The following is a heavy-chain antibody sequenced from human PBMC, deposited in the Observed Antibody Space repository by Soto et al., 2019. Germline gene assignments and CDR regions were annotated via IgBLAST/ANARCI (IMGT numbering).Heavy chain of an antibody. CDR3: ASGPLSGVATIWDYANWFDP. V-gene: IGHV1-3*01. CDR1: GYSFTDFA. J-gene: IGHJ5*02. CDR2: INADKGDT. Sequence: QAPLVQSGAEVKKPGASVKVSCKASGYSFTDFAMHWVRLAPGQRLEWMGWINADKGDTKYSPKFQGRVTITRDTSATTVYMELSSLRSEDTAVYYCASGPLSGVATIWDYANWFDPWGQGSLVTVST. D-gene: IGHD5-12*01.